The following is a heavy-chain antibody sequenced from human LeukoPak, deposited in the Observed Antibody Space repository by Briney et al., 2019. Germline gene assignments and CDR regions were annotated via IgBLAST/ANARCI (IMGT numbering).Heavy chain of an antibody. V-gene: IGHV1-18*01. CDR2: ISAYNGNT. D-gene: IGHD4-11*01. CDR1: GYTFISYG. Sequence: ASVKVSCKASGYTFISYGISWVRQAPGQGFEWMGWISAYNGNTNYAQKLQGRVTMTPDTSTSTAYMDLRSLRSDDTAVYYCARARTFYSNYVEIDYWGQGTLVTVSS. J-gene: IGHJ4*02. CDR3: ARARTFYSNYVEIDY.